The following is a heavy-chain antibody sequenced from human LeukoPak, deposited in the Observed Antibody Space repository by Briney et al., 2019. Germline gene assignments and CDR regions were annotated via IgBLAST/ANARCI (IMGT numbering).Heavy chain of an antibody. CDR1: GFTFSRFW. D-gene: IGHD5-12*01. J-gene: IGHJ4*02. CDR3: ARDGTYTDYDPDFDI. CDR2: IKQDGSEE. Sequence: GGSLRLSCAASGFTFSRFWMSWVRQAPGKGLDWVANIKQDGSEEYYVDSVKGRFTISRDNAKNSLYLQMNSLRAEDTAVFYCARDGTYTDYDPDFDIWGQGTLVTVSS. V-gene: IGHV3-7*04.